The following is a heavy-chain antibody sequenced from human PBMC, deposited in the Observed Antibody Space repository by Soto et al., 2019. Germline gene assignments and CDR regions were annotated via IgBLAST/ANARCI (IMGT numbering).Heavy chain of an antibody. J-gene: IGHJ4*02. V-gene: IGHV4-59*12. CDR1: GGSISSYY. D-gene: IGHD5-18*01. CDR2: IYYNGST. CDR3: ARDQPRYSYGYGLGY. Sequence: PSETLSLTCAVYGGSISSYYWSWIRQPPGKGLEWIGYIYYNGSTNYNPSLKSRVTISVDNAKNSLYLQMNSLRAEDTAVYYCARDQPRYSYGYGLGYWGQGTLDTVSS.